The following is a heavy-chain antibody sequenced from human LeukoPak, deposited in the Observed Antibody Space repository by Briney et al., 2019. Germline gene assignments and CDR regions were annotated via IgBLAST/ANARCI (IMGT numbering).Heavy chain of an antibody. J-gene: IGHJ6*02. CDR1: GFTFNTYA. Sequence: PGGSLRLSCIASGFTFNTYAMQWVRQAPGKGLEGVAVISIDGKTQYYADSVKGRFTISRDDSKNTLYLEMDSLRDEDTALFYCAREEYGFGLGALDVWGQGTTVTVS. D-gene: IGHD3-10*01. CDR3: AREEYGFGLGALDV. CDR2: ISIDGKTQ. V-gene: IGHV3-30*04.